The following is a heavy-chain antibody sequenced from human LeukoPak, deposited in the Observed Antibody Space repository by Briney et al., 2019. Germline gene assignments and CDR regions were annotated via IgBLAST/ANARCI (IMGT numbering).Heavy chain of an antibody. CDR1: GYTFTSYD. V-gene: IGHV1-8*01. CDR3: ARTLGDSSCYSDSYYYMDV. CDR2: MDPNGGNT. D-gene: IGHD3-22*01. J-gene: IGHJ6*03. Sequence: GASVKVSCKASGYTFTSYDLDWVRQATGQGLEWMGWMDPNGGNTGNAQKFQGRVTMTRNTSISTAYMELSSLRSEDTAVYYCARTLGDSSCYSDSYYYMDVWGKGTTVTVSS.